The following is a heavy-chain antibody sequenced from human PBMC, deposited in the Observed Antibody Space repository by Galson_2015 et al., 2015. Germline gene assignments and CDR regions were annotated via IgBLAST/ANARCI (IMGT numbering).Heavy chain of an antibody. CDR2: ISGSGGST. J-gene: IGHJ4*02. D-gene: IGHD3-22*01. V-gene: IGHV3-23*01. CDR1: GFTFSSYA. CDR3: AKAGTHDSSGYYYPTVF. Sequence: SLRLSCAASGFTFSSYAMSWVRQAPGKGLEWVSAISGSGGSTYYADSVKGRFTISRDNSKNTLYLQMNSLRAEDTAVYYCAKAGTHDSSGYYYPTVFWGQGTLVTVSS.